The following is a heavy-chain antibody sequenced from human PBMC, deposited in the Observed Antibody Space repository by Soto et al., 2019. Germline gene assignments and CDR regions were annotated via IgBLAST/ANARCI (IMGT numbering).Heavy chain of an antibody. Sequence: QVKLVESGGGVVQPGRSLRLSCAASGFTFSSLGMDWVRQAPGKGLEWVALISYDGSKKYYGDSVKGRFTISRDNSRTTLHLQMNGLRPEDTGVYYCARERGWLCATFDNWGQGTLVTVSS. CDR3: ARERGWLCATFDN. D-gene: IGHD2-21*01. J-gene: IGHJ4*02. V-gene: IGHV3-30-3*01. CDR2: ISYDGSKK. CDR1: GFTFSSLG.